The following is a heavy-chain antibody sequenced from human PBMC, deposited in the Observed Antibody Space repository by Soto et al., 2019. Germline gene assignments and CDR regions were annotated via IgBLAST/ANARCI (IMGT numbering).Heavy chain of an antibody. J-gene: IGHJ5*02. CDR1: GFTFSSYA. CDR2: ITGSGDTT. CDR3: AKQYNWNPDDP. D-gene: IGHD1-20*01. Sequence: PGGSLRLSCAASGFTFSSYAMTWVRQAPGKGLEWVSSITGSGDTTYYADSAKGRFTISRDNSKNTLSLQMSSLRAEDTAVYFCAKQYNWNPDDPWGQGTLVTVSS. V-gene: IGHV3-23*01.